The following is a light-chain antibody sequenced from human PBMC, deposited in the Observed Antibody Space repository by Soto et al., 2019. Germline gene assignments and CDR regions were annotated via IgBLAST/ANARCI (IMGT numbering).Light chain of an antibody. J-gene: IGKJ1*01. CDR1: QDISSY. CDR2: SAS. V-gene: IGKV1-9*01. CDR3: QQLNRCPRT. Sequence: DIQLTQSPSFLSASVGDRVTITCRASQDISSYLAWYQQRPGKVPRFLTHSASTLQSGVPSRFSATGSGTTFTLTISSLQPEDIATYDGQQLNRCPRTFGKGTKV.